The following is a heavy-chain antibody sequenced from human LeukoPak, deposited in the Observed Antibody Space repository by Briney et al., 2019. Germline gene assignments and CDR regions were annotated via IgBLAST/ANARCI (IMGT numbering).Heavy chain of an antibody. CDR1: GGSISSGSYY. CDR2: IHTSGST. Sequence: SETLSLTCTVSGGSISSGSYYWSWIRQPAGKGLEWIGRIHTSGSTNYNPSLKSRVTISVDTSKNQFSLKLSSVTAADTAVYYCARGRGSSSQYYFDYWGQGTLVTVSS. D-gene: IGHD1-26*01. J-gene: IGHJ4*02. V-gene: IGHV4-61*02. CDR3: ARGRGSSSQYYFDY.